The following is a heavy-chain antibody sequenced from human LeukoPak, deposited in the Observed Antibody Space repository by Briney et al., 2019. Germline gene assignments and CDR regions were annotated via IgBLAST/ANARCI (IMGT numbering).Heavy chain of an antibody. CDR1: GFTFGDYA. Sequence: GGSLRLSCTASGFTFGDYAMSWFRQAPGEGLEWVGFIRSKAYGGTTEYAASVKGRFTISRDDSKSIAYLQMNSLKTEDTAVYYCTRWPRGSGSYGFLYMDVWGKGTTVTVSS. CDR2: IRSKAYGGTT. J-gene: IGHJ6*03. D-gene: IGHD3-10*01. CDR3: TRWPRGSGSYGFLYMDV. V-gene: IGHV3-49*03.